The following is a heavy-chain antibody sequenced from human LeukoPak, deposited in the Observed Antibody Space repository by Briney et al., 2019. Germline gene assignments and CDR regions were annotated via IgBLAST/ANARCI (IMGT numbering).Heavy chain of an antibody. CDR1: GGSSSSSRYY. D-gene: IGHD2-2*01. Sequence: ASETLSLTCTVSGGSSSSSRYYWGWIRQPPGKGLVWIGSIYYSGSTYYNPSLKSRVTISVDTSKNQYSLKLSSVTAADTAVYYCARHPYQLLWLSWFDPWGQGTLVTVSS. CDR2: IYYSGST. V-gene: IGHV4-39*01. CDR3: ARHPYQLLWLSWFDP. J-gene: IGHJ5*02.